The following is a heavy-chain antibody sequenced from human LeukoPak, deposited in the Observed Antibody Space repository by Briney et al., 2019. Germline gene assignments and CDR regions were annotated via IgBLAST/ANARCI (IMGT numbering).Heavy chain of an antibody. CDR1: GYTFSGYY. D-gene: IGHD6-19*01. V-gene: IGHV1-2*02. Sequence: ASVKVSCNASGYTFSGYYMHWVRQAPGQGLEWMGWINPNSGGTKYAQKFQGRVTMTRDTSISTVYMELSRLRSDDTAVYYCARVGRVAGPDNFDYWGQGTLVTVSS. CDR3: ARVGRVAGPDNFDY. J-gene: IGHJ4*02. CDR2: INPNSGGT.